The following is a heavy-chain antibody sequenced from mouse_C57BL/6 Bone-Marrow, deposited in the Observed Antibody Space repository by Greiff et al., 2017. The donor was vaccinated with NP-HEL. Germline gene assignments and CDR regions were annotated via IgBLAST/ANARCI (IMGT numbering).Heavy chain of an antibody. V-gene: IGHV5-15*04. CDR1: GFTFSDYG. CDR3: ARHNYYYTPNYAMGY. D-gene: IGHD2-4*01. J-gene: IGHJ4*01. Sequence: EVKLVESGGGLVQPGGSLKLSCAASGFTFSDYGMAWVRQAPRKGPEWVAFISNLAYSIYYADTVTGRFTISRENAKNTLYLEMSSLRSEDTAMYYCARHNYYYTPNYAMGYWGQGTSVTVSS. CDR2: ISNLAYSI.